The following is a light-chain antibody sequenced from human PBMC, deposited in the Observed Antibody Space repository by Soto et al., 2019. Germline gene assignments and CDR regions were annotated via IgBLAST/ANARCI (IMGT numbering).Light chain of an antibody. CDR3: QQYNNWPYT. J-gene: IGKJ2*01. Sequence: EIVMTQSPVTLSVSPGERAALSCRASQNVGSNFAWYQQRPGQAPRVLIYGTSTRATGVPARFSGSGSGTDFTLTISSLQSEDFAVYYCQQYNNWPYTFGQGTKVEVK. CDR1: QNVGSN. CDR2: GTS. V-gene: IGKV3-15*01.